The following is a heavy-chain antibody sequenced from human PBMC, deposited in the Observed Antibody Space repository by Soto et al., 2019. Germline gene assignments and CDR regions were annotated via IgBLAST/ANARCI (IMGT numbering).Heavy chain of an antibody. CDR3: ARDFLGVVILRTHDAFDI. D-gene: IGHD3-3*01. CDR2: ISAYNGNT. CDR1: GYTFTSYG. V-gene: IGHV1-18*01. J-gene: IGHJ3*02. Sequence: GASVKVSCKASGYTFTSYGISWVRQAPGQGLGWMGWISAYNGNTNYAQKLQGRVTMTTDTSTSTAYMELRSLRSDDTAVYYCARDFLGVVILRTHDAFDIWGQGTMVTVSS.